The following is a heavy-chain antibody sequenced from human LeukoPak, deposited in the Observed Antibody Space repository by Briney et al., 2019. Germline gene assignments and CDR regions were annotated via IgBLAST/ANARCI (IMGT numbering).Heavy chain of an antibody. CDR2: ISSSSSYI. V-gene: IGHV3-21*01. CDR3: ARAQHTRYSYGYSFDY. Sequence: GGSLRLSCAASGFTFSSYSVNWVRQAPGKGLEWVSSISSSSSYIYYADSVKGRFTISRDNAKNSLYLQMNSLRAEDTAVYYCARAQHTRYSYGYSFDYWGQGTLVTVSS. D-gene: IGHD5-18*01. CDR1: GFTFSSYS. J-gene: IGHJ4*02.